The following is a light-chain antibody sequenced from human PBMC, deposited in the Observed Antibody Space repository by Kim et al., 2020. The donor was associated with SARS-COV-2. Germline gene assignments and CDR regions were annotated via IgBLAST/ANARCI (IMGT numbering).Light chain of an antibody. V-gene: IGKV3-20*01. CDR3: QQYSSSPLT. CDR2: GAS. CDR1: QSVSSSY. J-gene: IGKJ4*01. Sequence: EIVLTQSPATLSVSPGERATLSCRASQSVSSSYLAWYQQKPGQAPRLLISGASSRATGIPDRFSGSGSGTDFTLTISSLEPEDFAVYYCQQYSSSPLTFGGGTKVDIK.